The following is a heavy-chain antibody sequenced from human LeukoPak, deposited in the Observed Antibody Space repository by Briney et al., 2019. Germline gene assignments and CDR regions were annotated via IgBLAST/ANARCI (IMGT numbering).Heavy chain of an antibody. CDR3: ARDSPYGTAGY. CDR2: ISSSSSYI. Sequence: PGGSLRLSCVASGFTFSTYDMNWVRQAPGKGLEWVSSISSSSSYIYYADSVKGRFTISRDNTKNSLYLQMNSLRAEDTAVYYCARDSPYGTAGYWGQGTLVTVSS. D-gene: IGHD2-8*02. CDR1: GFTFSTYD. V-gene: IGHV3-21*01. J-gene: IGHJ4*02.